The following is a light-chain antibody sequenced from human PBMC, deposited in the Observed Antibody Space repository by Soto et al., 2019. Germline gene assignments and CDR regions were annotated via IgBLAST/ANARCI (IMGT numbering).Light chain of an antibody. CDR3: AAWDGSLNGWV. CDR1: SSNIGSNT. Sequence: QSVLTQAPSASGTPGQRVTISCSGSSSNIGSNTVSWYQQVPGTDPKLLIYSNDQRPSGVPDRFSGSKSGTSASLAIGGLQSEDEADYYWAAWDGSLNGWVFGGGTKLTVL. CDR2: SND. J-gene: IGLJ2*01. V-gene: IGLV1-44*01.